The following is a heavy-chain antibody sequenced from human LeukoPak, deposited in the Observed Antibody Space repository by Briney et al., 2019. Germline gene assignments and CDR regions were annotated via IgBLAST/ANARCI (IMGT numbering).Heavy chain of an antibody. V-gene: IGHV4-59*01. J-gene: IGHJ4*02. CDR2: TYNSGRT. Sequence: SETLSLTCTVSGGSISSYYWSWIRQPPGKGLEWIGYTYNSGRTNYNPSLKSRVTISVDTSKNQLSMKLSSVTAADAAVYYCARGSDFGDYWGQGTLLTVFS. CDR1: GGSISSYY. CDR3: ARGSDFGDY. D-gene: IGHD1-26*01.